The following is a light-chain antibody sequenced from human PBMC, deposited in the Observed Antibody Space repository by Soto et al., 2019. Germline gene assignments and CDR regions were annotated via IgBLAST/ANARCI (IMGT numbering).Light chain of an antibody. Sequence: QLVLTQSPSASASLGASVKLTCTLSSGHSSYAIAWHQQQPEKGPRYLMKLNSDGSHSKGDGIPDRFSGSSSGAERYLTISSLQSEDEADYYWQAWGTGMVFGGGTKVTVL. CDR1: SGHSSYA. CDR3: QAWGTGMV. J-gene: IGLJ2*01. V-gene: IGLV4-69*01. CDR2: LNSDGSH.